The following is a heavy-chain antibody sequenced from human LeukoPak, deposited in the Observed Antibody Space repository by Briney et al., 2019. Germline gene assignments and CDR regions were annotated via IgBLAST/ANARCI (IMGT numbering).Heavy chain of an antibody. CDR2: MYYSGGDT. V-gene: IGHV4-59*08. J-gene: IGHJ5*02. D-gene: IGHD3-16*01. CDR3: ARGHYGFDP. Sequence: SETLSLTCTVSGGSISSYYWSWIRQPPGKGLEWIAYMYYSGGDTDYNPSLNSRVAISVDTSTNQVSLKLRSVTAADTAVYYCARGHYGFDPWGQGILVTVSS. CDR1: GGSISSYY.